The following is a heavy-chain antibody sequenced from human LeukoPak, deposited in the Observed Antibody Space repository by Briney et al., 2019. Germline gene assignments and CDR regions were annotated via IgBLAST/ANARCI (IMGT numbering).Heavy chain of an antibody. D-gene: IGHD7-27*01. CDR1: GFTFSSYA. CDR3: AKDGVNWGCVDY. CDR2: ISGSGGST. Sequence: GGSLRLSCAASGFTFSSYAMSWVRQAPVKGLEWVSAISGSGGSTYYADSVKGRFTISRDNSKNTLYLQMNSLRAEDTAVYYCAKDGVNWGCVDYWGQGTLVTVSS. V-gene: IGHV3-23*01. J-gene: IGHJ4*02.